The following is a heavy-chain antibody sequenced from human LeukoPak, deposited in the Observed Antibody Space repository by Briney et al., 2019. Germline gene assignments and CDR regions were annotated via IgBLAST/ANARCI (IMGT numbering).Heavy chain of an antibody. J-gene: IGHJ4*02. CDR1: GGSISSSNW. Sequence: PSETLSLTCAVSGGSISSSNWWSWVRQPPGKGLEWIGEIYHSGSANYDPSLKSRVTISVDKSKNQFSLRLSSVTAADTAVYYCASAGHDGIGYKVCWGQGTLVTVSS. V-gene: IGHV4-4*02. CDR3: ASAGHDGIGYKVC. D-gene: IGHD3-22*01. CDR2: IYHSGSA.